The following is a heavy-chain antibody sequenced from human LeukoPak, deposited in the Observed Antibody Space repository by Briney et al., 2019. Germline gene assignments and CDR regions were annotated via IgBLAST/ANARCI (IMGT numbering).Heavy chain of an antibody. CDR2: ISWNSGSI. Sequence: PGGSLRLSCEGAGFTFDDYAMHWVRQAPGKGLEWLSGISWNSGSIGYADSVKGRFTISRDNAKNSLYLQMNSLRAEDTALYYCAKGVRITMVRGAFWGQGTMVTVSS. CDR3: AKGVRITMVRGAF. D-gene: IGHD3-10*01. J-gene: IGHJ3*01. V-gene: IGHV3-9*01. CDR1: GFTFDDYA.